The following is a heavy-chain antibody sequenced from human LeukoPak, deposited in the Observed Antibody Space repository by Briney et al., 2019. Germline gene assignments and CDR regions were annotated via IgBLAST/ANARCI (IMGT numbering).Heavy chain of an antibody. CDR3: ARASAARPGRYYYYYMDV. V-gene: IGHV1-69*05. J-gene: IGHJ6*03. CDR1: GGTFSSYA. CDR2: IIPIFGTA. D-gene: IGHD6-6*01. Sequence: ASVKVSCKASGGTFSSYAISWVRQAPGQGLEWIGGIIPIFGTANYAQKFQGRVTITTDESTSTAYMELSSLRSEDTAVYYCARASAARPGRYYYYYMDVWGKGTTVTVSS.